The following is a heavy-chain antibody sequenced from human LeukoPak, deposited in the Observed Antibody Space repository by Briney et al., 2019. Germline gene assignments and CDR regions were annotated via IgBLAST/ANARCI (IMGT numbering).Heavy chain of an antibody. V-gene: IGHV1-69*13. CDR3: AILPYDYVWGSYRLYYFDY. D-gene: IGHD3-16*02. Sequence: SVKVSCKASEGTFSSYAISWVRQAPGQGLEWMGGIIPIVGTANYAQKFQARVTITADESTSTAYMELSSLRSEDTAVYYCAILPYDYVWGSYRLYYFDYWGQGTLVTVSS. J-gene: IGHJ4*02. CDR2: IIPIVGTA. CDR1: EGTFSSYA.